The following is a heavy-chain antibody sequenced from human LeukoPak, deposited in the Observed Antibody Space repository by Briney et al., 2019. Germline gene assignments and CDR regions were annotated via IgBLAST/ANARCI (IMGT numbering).Heavy chain of an antibody. Sequence: PGGSLRLSCAASGFTFSSYEMNWVRQAPGKGLEWVSYISSSGSTIHYADSVKGRFTISRDNAKNSLYLQMNSLRAEDTAVYYCARDPGDAFDIWGQGTMVTVSS. CDR3: ARDPGDAFDI. CDR2: ISSSGSTI. CDR1: GFTFSSYE. V-gene: IGHV3-48*03. D-gene: IGHD7-27*01. J-gene: IGHJ3*02.